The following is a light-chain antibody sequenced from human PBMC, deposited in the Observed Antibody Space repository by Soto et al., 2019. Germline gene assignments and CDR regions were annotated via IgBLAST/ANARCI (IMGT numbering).Light chain of an antibody. Sequence: IMMTQSPATLSLSPGERATLSCRASQSVSSYLAWYQQKPGQAPRLLISDATNRATGIPARFSGSGSGTDFTLTIDSLEPEDFAVYYCQQRINWPLTFGGGTKVEIK. CDR3: QQRINWPLT. CDR2: DAT. CDR1: QSVSSY. V-gene: IGKV3-11*01. J-gene: IGKJ4*01.